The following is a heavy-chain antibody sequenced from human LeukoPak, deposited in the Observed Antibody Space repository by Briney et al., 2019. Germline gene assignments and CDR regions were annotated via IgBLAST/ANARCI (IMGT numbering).Heavy chain of an antibody. Sequence: AGRSLRLSCAASGFTFSSYGMHWVRQAPGKGLEWVAVMSYDGFNQYYADSVKGRFTISRDNSKNSLYLQMSSLRAEDTAVYYCVKDARGYSGYDQGNYWGQGTLVTVSS. D-gene: IGHD5-12*01. CDR2: MSYDGFNQ. V-gene: IGHV3-30*18. CDR1: GFTFSSYG. CDR3: VKDARGYSGYDQGNY. J-gene: IGHJ4*02.